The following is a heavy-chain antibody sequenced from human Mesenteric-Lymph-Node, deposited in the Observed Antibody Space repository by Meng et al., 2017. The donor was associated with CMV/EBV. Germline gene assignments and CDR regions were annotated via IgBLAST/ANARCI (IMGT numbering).Heavy chain of an antibody. CDR3: ARDKGGGDYYGMDV. D-gene: IGHD3-16*01. CDR1: GGSFSGYY. J-gene: IGHJ6*02. Sequence: GSLRLSCAVYGGSFSGYYWSWIRQPPGKGLEWIGEINHSGSTNYNPSLKSRVTISVDTSKNQFSLKLSSVTAADTAVYYCARDKGGGDYYGMDVWGQGTTVTVSS. CDR2: INHSGST. V-gene: IGHV4-34*01.